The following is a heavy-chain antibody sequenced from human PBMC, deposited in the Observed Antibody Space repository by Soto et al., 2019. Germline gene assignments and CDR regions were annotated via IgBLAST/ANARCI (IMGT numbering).Heavy chain of an antibody. CDR2: LSGNGESV. D-gene: IGHD3-9*01. CDR3: AKSGGDLLTGFTPNNLAR. CDR1: GFTFTKFA. Sequence: EVQMLESGGGLARRGESLRLSCEASGFTFTKFAMSCVRQASGKGLEWVATLSGNGESVYYTESVKGRFTISRDNSQNMLFLQLSSVRDEDTAVYYCAKSGGDLLTGFTPNNLARWGQGTLVSVS. J-gene: IGHJ5*02. V-gene: IGHV3-23*01.